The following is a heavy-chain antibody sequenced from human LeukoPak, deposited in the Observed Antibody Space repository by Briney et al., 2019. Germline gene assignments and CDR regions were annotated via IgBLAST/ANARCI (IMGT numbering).Heavy chain of an antibody. CDR1: GGSINSGTYQ. CDR3: ATSPGSGYFDY. CDR2: IYYGET. J-gene: IGHJ4*02. V-gene: IGHV4-39*01. Sequence: PSETLSLTCTVSGGSINSGTYQWGWIRLPPGKGLEFIATIYYGETSHNPSLKNRVAISVDTSKNQFSLKVESMTAADTAVYYCATSPGSGYFDYWGQGTLVTVSS. D-gene: IGHD6-19*01.